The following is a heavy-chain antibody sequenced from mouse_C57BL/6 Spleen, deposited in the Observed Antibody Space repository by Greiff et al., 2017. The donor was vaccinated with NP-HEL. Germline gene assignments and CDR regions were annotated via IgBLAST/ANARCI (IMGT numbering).Heavy chain of an antibody. J-gene: IGHJ1*03. V-gene: IGHV1-82*01. CDR2: IYPGDGDT. Sequence: VQLQQSGPELVKPGASVKISCKASGYAFSSSWMNWVKQRPGKGLEWIGRIYPGDGDTNYNGKFKGKATLTADKSSSTAYMQLGSLTSEDSAVYFCARPTTVVARSYWYFDGWGTGTTVTVSS. CDR3: ARPTTVVARSYWYFDG. D-gene: IGHD1-1*01. CDR1: GYAFSSSW.